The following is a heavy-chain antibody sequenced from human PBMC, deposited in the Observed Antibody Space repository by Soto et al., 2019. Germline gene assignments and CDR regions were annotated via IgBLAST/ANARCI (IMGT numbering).Heavy chain of an antibody. V-gene: IGHV4-39*01. J-gene: IGHJ6*02. Sequence: PSETLSLTCTVSGGSISSSSYYWGWIRQPPGKGLEWIGSIYYSGSTYYNPSLKSRVTISVDTSKNQFSLKLSSVTAADTAVYYCCGSGEEYYYYYGMDVWGQGTTVTVSS. CDR1: GGSISSSSYY. D-gene: IGHD3-10*01. CDR3: CGSGEEYYYYYGMDV. CDR2: IYYSGST.